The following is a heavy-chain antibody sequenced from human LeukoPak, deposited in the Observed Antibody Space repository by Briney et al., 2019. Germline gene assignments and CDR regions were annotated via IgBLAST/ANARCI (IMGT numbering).Heavy chain of an antibody. D-gene: IGHD7-27*01. CDR1: GGSISSSSYY. J-gene: IGHJ5*02. CDR2: IYYSGST. Sequence: AETLSLTCTVSGGSISSSSYYWGWIRQPPGKGLEGIGSIYYSGSTYYNPSLKRRVTISVDTSTNPFPLKLSSVTAADTAVYYCARKGLGFWFVPGAREPWSPSPQ. V-gene: IGHV4-39*01. CDR3: ARKGLGFWFVP.